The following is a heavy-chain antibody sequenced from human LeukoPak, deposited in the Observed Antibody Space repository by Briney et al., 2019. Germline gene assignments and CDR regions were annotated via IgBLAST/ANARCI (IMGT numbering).Heavy chain of an antibody. D-gene: IGHD6-13*01. V-gene: IGHV1-2*04. CDR1: GYTFTGYY. CDR2: INPNSGGT. CDR3: ARSTTQQLVLGFDY. Sequence: ASVKVSCKASGYTFTGYYMHWVRQAPGQGLERMRWINPNSGGTNYAQKFQGWVTMTRDTSISTAYMELSRLRSDDTAVYYCARSTTQQLVLGFDYWGQGTLVTVSS. J-gene: IGHJ4*02.